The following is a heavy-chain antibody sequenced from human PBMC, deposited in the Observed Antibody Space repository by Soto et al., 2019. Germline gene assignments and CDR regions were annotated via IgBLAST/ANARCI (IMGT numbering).Heavy chain of an antibody. CDR2: ISGSGGST. D-gene: IGHD3-22*01. Sequence: EVQLLESGGGLVQPGGSLRLSCAASGFTFSSYAMSWVRQAPGKGLEWVSAISGSGGSTYYADSVKGRFTISRDNSKHTLYLQMNSLRAEDTAVYYCAKGSVDYYDSSGYYYFDCWGQGTPVTVSS. CDR3: AKGSVDYYDSSGYYYFDC. V-gene: IGHV3-23*01. CDR1: GFTFSSYA. J-gene: IGHJ4*02.